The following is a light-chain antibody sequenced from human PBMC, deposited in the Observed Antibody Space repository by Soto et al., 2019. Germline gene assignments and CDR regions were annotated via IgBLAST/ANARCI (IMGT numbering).Light chain of an antibody. CDR1: SSNIGAGYD. CDR3: QSYDNSLSGWV. V-gene: IGLV1-40*01. J-gene: IGLJ3*02. CDR2: GNT. Sequence: QSVLTQPPSVSGAPGRRVTISCTGSSSNIGAGYDVHWYQQLPETAPKLLIYGNTNRPSGVPDRFSGSKSGTSASLAITGLQADDEADYYCQSYDNSLSGWVFGGGTKLTVL.